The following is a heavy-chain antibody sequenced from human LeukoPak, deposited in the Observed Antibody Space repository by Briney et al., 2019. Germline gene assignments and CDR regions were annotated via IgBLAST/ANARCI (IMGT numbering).Heavy chain of an antibody. CDR1: GFTFSGST. D-gene: IGHD6-13*01. CDR3: IRPERRSEAAYPDAFDI. V-gene: IGHV3-73*01. CDR2: IRSKVNSYAT. Sequence: PGGSLRLSCAASGFTFSGSTMHWVRQPSGKGPEWVGRIRSKVNSYATAYAASVKGRFTISRDDSKNMAYLQMNSLKTEDTAVYYCIRPERRSEAAYPDAFDIWGQGTMVTVSS. J-gene: IGHJ3*02.